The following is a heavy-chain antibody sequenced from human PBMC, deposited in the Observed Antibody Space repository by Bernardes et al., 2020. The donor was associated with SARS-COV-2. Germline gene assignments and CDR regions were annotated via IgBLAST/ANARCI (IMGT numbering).Heavy chain of an antibody. Sequence: ASVKVSCKASGYSFTNYYVSWVRQAPGQGLEWVGWISTNNGDTEYAQKVQGRVTLTTDTSTSTAYMELRSLRSEDTVVYYCARVDYDERRMFDYWGQGSLVTVSS. CDR1: GYSFTNYY. D-gene: IGHD4-17*01. CDR3: ARVDYDERRMFDY. CDR2: ISTNNGDT. V-gene: IGHV1-18*01. J-gene: IGHJ4*02.